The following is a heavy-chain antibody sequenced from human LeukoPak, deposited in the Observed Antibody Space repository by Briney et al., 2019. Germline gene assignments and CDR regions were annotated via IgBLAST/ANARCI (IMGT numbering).Heavy chain of an antibody. CDR1: GYTFTSYA. D-gene: IGHD2-21*02. CDR3: ARGGSRVVTYGNFDY. Sequence: GASVKVSCKPSGYTFTSYALSWVRQAPGQGLEWMGWISTYSGNTNYAQELQGRITMTIETSTSTAYMELRSLRSDDTAMYYCARGGSRVVTYGNFDYWGQGTLVTVSS. CDR2: ISTYSGNT. V-gene: IGHV1-18*01. J-gene: IGHJ4*02.